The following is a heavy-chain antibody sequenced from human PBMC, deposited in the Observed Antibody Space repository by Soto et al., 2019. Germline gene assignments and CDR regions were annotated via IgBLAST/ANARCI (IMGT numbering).Heavy chain of an antibody. CDR3: AKVWSVVVPAALV. CDR1: GFSFTGFW. Sequence: GGSLRLSCAASGFSFTGFWMSWVRQAPGKGLEWVANINQVGTEKYYVDSVKGRFTISRDNSKNTLYLQMNSLRAEDTAVYYCAKVWSVVVPAALVWGQGTLVTVSS. V-gene: IGHV3-7*05. D-gene: IGHD2-2*01. CDR2: INQVGTEK. J-gene: IGHJ4*02.